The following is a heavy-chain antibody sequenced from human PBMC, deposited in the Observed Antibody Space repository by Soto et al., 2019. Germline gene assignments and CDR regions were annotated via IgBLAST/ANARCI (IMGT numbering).Heavy chain of an antibody. CDR2: IVGSGGNT. V-gene: IGHV3-23*01. CDR3: ARAVTTVTTYFDC. CDR1: GFTFSSYA. Sequence: GGSLRLSCAASGFTFSSYAMNWVRQTPGKGLEWVSGIVGSGGNTYYADSVKGRFTISRDNSKNTLYLQMNSLRAEDTAVYYCARAVTTVTTYFDCWGQGTLVTVSS. J-gene: IGHJ4*02. D-gene: IGHD4-4*01.